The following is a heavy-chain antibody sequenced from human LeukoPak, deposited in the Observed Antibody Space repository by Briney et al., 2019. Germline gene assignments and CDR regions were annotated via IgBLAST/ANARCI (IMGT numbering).Heavy chain of an antibody. CDR3: ATGGSAYYYYYMDV. D-gene: IGHD3-10*01. CDR2: MNPNSGNT. Sequence: ASVKVSCKASGYTFTSYDINWVRQATGQGLEWMGWMNPNSGNTGYAQKFQGRVTMTRNTSISTAYMELSSLRSEDTAVYYCATGGSAYYYYYMDVWGKGTTVTVSS. V-gene: IGHV1-8*01. J-gene: IGHJ6*03. CDR1: GYTFTSYD.